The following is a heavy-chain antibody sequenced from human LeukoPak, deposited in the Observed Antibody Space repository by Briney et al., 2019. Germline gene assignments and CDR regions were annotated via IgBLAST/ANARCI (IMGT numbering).Heavy chain of an antibody. Sequence: SETLSLTCAVYGGSFSGYYWSWIRQPPGKGLEWIGEINHSGSTNYNPSLKSRVTISVDTSKNQFSLKLSSVTAADTAVYYCATTFLDTAMAKGGNWFDPWGQGTLVTVSS. CDR3: ATTFLDTAMAKGGNWFDP. CDR2: INHSGST. D-gene: IGHD5-18*01. J-gene: IGHJ5*02. V-gene: IGHV4-34*01. CDR1: GGSFSGYY.